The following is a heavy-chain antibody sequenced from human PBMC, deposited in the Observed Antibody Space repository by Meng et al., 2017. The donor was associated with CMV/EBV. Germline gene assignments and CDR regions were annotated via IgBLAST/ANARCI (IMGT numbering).Heavy chain of an antibody. Sequence: GESLKISCAASGLTFSSYGMHWVRQAPGKGLEWVAFIRYDGSNKYYADSVKGRFTISRDNSKNTLYLQMNSLRAEDTAVYYCAKDTNYYGSGSYDYWGQGTLVTVSS. J-gene: IGHJ4*02. CDR3: AKDTNYYGSGSYDY. CDR2: IRYDGSNK. D-gene: IGHD3-10*01. CDR1: GLTFSSYG. V-gene: IGHV3-30*02.